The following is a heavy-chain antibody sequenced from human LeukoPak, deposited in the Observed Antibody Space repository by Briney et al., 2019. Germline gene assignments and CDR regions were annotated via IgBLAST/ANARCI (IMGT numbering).Heavy chain of an antibody. CDR1: GDSVSSNSAA. CDR3: ARDRGRRRDGYNYPFDY. V-gene: IGHV6-1*01. CDR2: TYYRSKWYN. D-gene: IGHD5-24*01. J-gene: IGHJ4*02. Sequence: SQTLSLTCAISGDSVSSNSAAWNWIRQSPSRGLEWLGRTYYRSKWYNDYAVSVKSRITINPDTSKNQFSLQLNSVTPEDTAVYYCARDRGRRRDGYNYPFDYWGQGTLVTVSS.